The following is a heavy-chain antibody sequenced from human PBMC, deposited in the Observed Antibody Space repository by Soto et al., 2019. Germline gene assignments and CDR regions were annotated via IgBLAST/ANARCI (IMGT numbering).Heavy chain of an antibody. D-gene: IGHD3-3*02. J-gene: IGHJ5*02. CDR3: ARHSLALRKNNWFDP. Sequence: PSDTLSLTCTVSGDSIISSDFYWGWVRQPPGKGLEWIGSIFYLGSSYYNPSLKSRVTMSVDTSKNQFSLRLRSVTAADTALYFCARHSLALRKNNWFDPWGQGIMVTLSS. CDR1: GDSIISSDFY. CDR2: IFYLGSS. V-gene: IGHV4-39*01.